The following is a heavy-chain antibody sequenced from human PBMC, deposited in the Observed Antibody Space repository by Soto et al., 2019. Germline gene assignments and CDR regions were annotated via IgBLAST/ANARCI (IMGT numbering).Heavy chain of an antibody. J-gene: IGHJ4*02. CDR3: ARHSNRNYGLYYFDF. CDR1: GGSVSSYY. V-gene: IGHV4-59*08. CDR2: IYYSGST. D-gene: IGHD4-4*01. Sequence: SETLSLTCTVSGGSVSSYYWGWIRQPPGKGLEWIGYIYYSGSTKYNPSLKSRVTMSVDTSNNQFSLKVSSVTAADTAVYYCARHSNRNYGLYYFDFWGLGALVTVSS.